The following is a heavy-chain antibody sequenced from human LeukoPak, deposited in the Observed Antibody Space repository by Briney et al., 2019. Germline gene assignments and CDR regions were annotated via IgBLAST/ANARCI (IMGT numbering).Heavy chain of an antibody. CDR2: ISSNGGST. Sequence: GGSLRLSCAASGFTFSSYAMHWVRQAPGKGLEYVSAISSNGGSTYYANSVKGRFTISRDNSKNTLYLQMGSLRAEDMAVYYCARWNIVGATGVGAFGIWGQGTMVTVSS. D-gene: IGHD1-26*01. CDR1: GFTFSSYA. J-gene: IGHJ3*02. V-gene: IGHV3-64*01. CDR3: ARWNIVGATGVGAFGI.